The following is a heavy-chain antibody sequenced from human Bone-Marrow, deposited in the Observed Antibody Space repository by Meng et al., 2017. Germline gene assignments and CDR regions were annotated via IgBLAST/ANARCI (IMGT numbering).Heavy chain of an antibody. CDR2: TYYRSNWYN. CDR3: ERMANAFDI. D-gene: IGHD5-24*01. CDR1: GDSVSSNSAT. Sequence: LRLSCAISGDSVSSNSATWNWIRPSPSRGLEWLGRTYYRSNWYNDYAVSVKSRITINADTSKNQFSLQLNSVTPEDTAVYYCERMANAFDIWGQGTMVTVSS. J-gene: IGHJ3*02. V-gene: IGHV6-1*01.